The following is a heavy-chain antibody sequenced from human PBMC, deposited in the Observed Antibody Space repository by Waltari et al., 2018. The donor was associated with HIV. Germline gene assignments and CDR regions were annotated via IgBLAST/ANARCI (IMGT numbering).Heavy chain of an antibody. CDR2: MSYSGST. CDR1: GGSMTSSSYY. Sequence: QLQLQESGPGLVKSSETLSLTCTVSGGSMTSSSYYWGWIRQPPGKGLEWIGSMSYSGSTNQKSSPRSRLTISVDTSKNQFSLKLTSVTAADTAVYYCARSFSGYSNYFDPWGQGTLVTVSS. D-gene: IGHD4-4*01. V-gene: IGHV4-39*01. J-gene: IGHJ5*02. CDR3: ARSFSGYSNYFDP.